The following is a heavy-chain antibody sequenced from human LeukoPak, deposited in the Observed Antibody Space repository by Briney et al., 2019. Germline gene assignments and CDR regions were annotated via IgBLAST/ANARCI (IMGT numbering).Heavy chain of an antibody. Sequence: GRSLRLSCAASGFTFSTYGMHWVRQAPGKGLEWVAFIRYDGSNEYYADSVKGRFTISRDNSKNTLFLQMNSLRPEDTSVYYCAKWGDRVDYWGQGTLVTVSS. CDR1: GFTFSTYG. CDR3: AKWGDRVDY. CDR2: IRYDGSNE. D-gene: IGHD3-16*01. V-gene: IGHV3-30*02. J-gene: IGHJ4*02.